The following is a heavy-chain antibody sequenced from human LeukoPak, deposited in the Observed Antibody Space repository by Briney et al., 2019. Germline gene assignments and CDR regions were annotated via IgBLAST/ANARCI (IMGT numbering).Heavy chain of an antibody. CDR3: ASTEGSRGYFDWPLFDY. V-gene: IGHV1-18*04. CDR1: GYTFTSYG. D-gene: IGHD3-9*01. Sequence: GASVKVSCKASGYTFTSYGISWVRQAPGQGLEWMGWISAFNGNTNYAQKLQGRVTITTDTSTSTAYMELRSLRSDDTAVYYCASTEGSRGYFDWPLFDYGGQGTLVTVS. CDR2: ISAFNGNT. J-gene: IGHJ4*02.